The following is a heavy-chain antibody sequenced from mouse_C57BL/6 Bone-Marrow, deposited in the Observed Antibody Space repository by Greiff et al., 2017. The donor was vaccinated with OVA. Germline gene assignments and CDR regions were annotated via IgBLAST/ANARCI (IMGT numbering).Heavy chain of an antibody. D-gene: IGHD1-1*01. CDR3: ANGGTTVHY. V-gene: IGHV14-4*01. Sequence: VQLQQSGAELVRPGASVKLSCTASGFNIKDDYMHWVKQRPEQGLEWIGWIDPENGDTEYASKFQGKATITADTSSNTAYLQLSSLTSEDTAVYYCANGGTTVHYWGQGTTLTVSS. J-gene: IGHJ2*01. CDR2: IDPENGDT. CDR1: GFNIKDDY.